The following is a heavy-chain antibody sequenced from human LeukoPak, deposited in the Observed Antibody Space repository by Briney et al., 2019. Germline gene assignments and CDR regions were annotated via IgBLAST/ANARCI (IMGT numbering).Heavy chain of an antibody. Sequence: PGGSLRLSCAAPGFTFSSYAMHWVRQAPGKGLEWVAVISYDGSNKYYADSVKGRFTTSRDNSKNTLYLQMNSLRAEDTAVYYCARDTDIVVVVAAYYFDYWGQGTLVTVSS. J-gene: IGHJ4*02. D-gene: IGHD2-15*01. V-gene: IGHV3-30-3*01. CDR2: ISYDGSNK. CDR3: ARDTDIVVVVAAYYFDY. CDR1: GFTFSSYA.